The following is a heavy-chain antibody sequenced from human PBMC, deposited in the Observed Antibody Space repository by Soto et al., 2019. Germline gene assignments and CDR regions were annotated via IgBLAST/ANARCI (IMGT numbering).Heavy chain of an antibody. CDR2: IKQDGSKR. V-gene: IGHV3-7*01. CDR1: GFSFSNYW. D-gene: IGHD3-3*01. J-gene: IGHJ3*02. CDR3: TRDLLPWIGGAWLDAFDM. Sequence: DVQVEASGGGWVQPGGSLRLSCAASGFSFSNYWMSWVRQAPGKGLEWVANIKQDGSKRNYVDSVEGRFTISRDNAKNSVNLQMNSLRVDDTAMYCCTRDLLPWIGGAWLDAFDMWGQGTMVTVSS.